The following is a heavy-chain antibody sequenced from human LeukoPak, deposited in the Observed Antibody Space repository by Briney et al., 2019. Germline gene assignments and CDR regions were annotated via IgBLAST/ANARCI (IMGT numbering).Heavy chain of an antibody. Sequence: SVKVSCKASGGTFSSYAISWVRQAPGQGLEWMGGIIPIFGTANYAQKFQGRVTITADESTSIAYMELSSLRSEDTAVYYCARDRGDWQHLVPDYWGQGTLVTVSS. V-gene: IGHV1-69*13. J-gene: IGHJ4*02. CDR2: IIPIFGTA. D-gene: IGHD6-13*01. CDR1: GGTFSSYA. CDR3: ARDRGDWQHLVPDY.